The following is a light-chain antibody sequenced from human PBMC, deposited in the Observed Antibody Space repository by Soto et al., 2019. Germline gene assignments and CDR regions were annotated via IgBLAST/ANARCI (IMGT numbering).Light chain of an antibody. V-gene: IGLV2-23*02. CDR1: SSDVGSYNL. Sequence: QSALTQPASVSGSPGQSITISCTGTSSDVGSYNLVSWYQQHPGKAPKLMIYEVSKRPSGVSNLFSGSKSGNTASLTISGLQAEDESDYYCCSYAGRSTFEVFGGGTKLTVL. J-gene: IGLJ3*02. CDR2: EVS. CDR3: CSYAGRSTFEV.